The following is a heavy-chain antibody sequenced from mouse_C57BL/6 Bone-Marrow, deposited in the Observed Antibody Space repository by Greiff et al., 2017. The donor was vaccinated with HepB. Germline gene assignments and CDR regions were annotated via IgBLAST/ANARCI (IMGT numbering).Heavy chain of an antibody. D-gene: IGHD1-1*01. V-gene: IGHV6-6*01. CDR3: TVVAPYYFDY. CDR1: GFTFSDAW. CDR2: IRNKANNHAT. Sequence: EVMLVESGGGLVQPGGSMKLSCAASGFTFSDAWMDWVRQSPEKGLEWVADIRNKANNHATYYAESVKGRFTISRDDSKSSVYLQMNSLRAEDTGIYYCTVVAPYYFDYWGQGTTLTVSS. J-gene: IGHJ2*01.